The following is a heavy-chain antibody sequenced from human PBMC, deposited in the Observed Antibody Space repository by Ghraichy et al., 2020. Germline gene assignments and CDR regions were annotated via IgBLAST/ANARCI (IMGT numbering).Heavy chain of an antibody. CDR3: ARDRDYGDYFDY. J-gene: IGHJ4*02. CDR2: ISYDGTNK. Sequence: LSLTCAASGFTFTSYTIHWVRQAPGKGLEWVAIISYDGTNKYYADSVKGRFTISRDNSKNTVYLQMNSLRAEDTAVYYCARDRDYGDYFDYWGQGTLVTVSS. CDR1: GFTFTSYT. V-gene: IGHV3-30-3*01. D-gene: IGHD4-17*01.